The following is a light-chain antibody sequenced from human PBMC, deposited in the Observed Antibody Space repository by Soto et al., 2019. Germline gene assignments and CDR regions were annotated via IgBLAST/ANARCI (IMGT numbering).Light chain of an antibody. V-gene: IGKV3-20*01. J-gene: IGKJ4*01. CDR1: QSVSSSY. CDR2: GAS. Sequence: EIVLTQSPGTLSLSPGERATLSCRASQSVSSSYLAWYQQEPGQAPRLLIYGASSMATEIPDRFSGSGSGTVFTLTISRMEREDCAVYYWQQYGSSPQLTFGGGTKVQIK. CDR3: QQYGSSPQLT.